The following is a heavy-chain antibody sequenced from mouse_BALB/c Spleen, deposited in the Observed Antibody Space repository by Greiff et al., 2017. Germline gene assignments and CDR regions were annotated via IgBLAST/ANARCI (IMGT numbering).Heavy chain of an antibody. Sequence: EVKLVESGGGLVKPGGSLKLSCAASGFTFSSYAMSWVRQSPEKRLEWVAEISSGGSYTYYPDTVTGRFTISRDNAKNTLYLEMNSLRSEDTAMYYCARGTGPFDYWGQGTTLTVSS. J-gene: IGHJ2*01. V-gene: IGHV5-9-4*01. CDR1: GFTFSSYA. CDR2: ISSGGSYT. CDR3: ARGTGPFDY. D-gene: IGHD4-1*01.